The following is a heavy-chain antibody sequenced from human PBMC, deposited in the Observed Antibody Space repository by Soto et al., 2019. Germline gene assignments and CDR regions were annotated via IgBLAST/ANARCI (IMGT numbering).Heavy chain of an antibody. V-gene: IGHV1-3*01. CDR3: ARDPAAAANYLDS. J-gene: IGHJ4*02. CDR1: GYTFTNYA. D-gene: IGHD6-13*01. CDR2: INVDKGNT. Sequence: ASVKVSCKASGYTFTNYAIHWVRQAPGQRPEWMGWINVDKGNTKHSQKFQGRVTITRDAYASRAYMELSSLRSEDTAVYYCARDPAAAANYLDSWGQGTLVTVS.